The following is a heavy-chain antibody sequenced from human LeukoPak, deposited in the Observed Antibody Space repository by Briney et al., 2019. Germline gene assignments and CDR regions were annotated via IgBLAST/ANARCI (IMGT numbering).Heavy chain of an antibody. CDR3: ARTNPSSWYGDGYYYGMDV. D-gene: IGHD6-13*01. CDR1: GGSISSGGYY. J-gene: IGHJ6*02. V-gene: IGHV4-31*03. CDR2: IYYSGST. Sequence: PSETLSLTCTVSGGSISSGGYYWSWIRQHPGKGLEWIGYIYYSGSTYYNPSLKSRVTISVDTSKNQFSLKLSSVTAADTAVYYCARTNPSSWYGDGYYYGMDVWGQGTTVTVSS.